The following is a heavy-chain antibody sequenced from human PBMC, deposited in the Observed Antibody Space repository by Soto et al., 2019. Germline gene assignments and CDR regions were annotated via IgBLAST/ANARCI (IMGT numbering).Heavy chain of an antibody. D-gene: IGHD6-19*01. CDR3: ARGGAYNGGWFS. Sequence: EVQLVESGGGLVQPGGSLRLSCAASGFTFSGYWMHWVRQSPGKGLVWVSRLNSDGSITSYADSVKGRFTISRDNAKHTLYLQTNSLRAANTPVSFCARGGAYNGGWFSWGPGTLVTFSS. CDR2: LNSDGSIT. V-gene: IGHV3-74*01. CDR1: GFTFSGYW. J-gene: IGHJ4*02.